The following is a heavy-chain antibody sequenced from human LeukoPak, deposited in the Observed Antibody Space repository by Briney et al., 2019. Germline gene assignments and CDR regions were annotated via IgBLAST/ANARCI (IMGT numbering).Heavy chain of an antibody. V-gene: IGHV4-61*02. D-gene: IGHD3-10*01. J-gene: IGHJ4*02. CDR2: ISTSGST. CDR3: ARGSTMDLDY. CDR1: GGSISSGNYY. Sequence: SETLSLTCSVSGGSISSGNYYWSWIRQPAGKGLEWIGRISTSGSTKYNPSLKSRVTISVDTSKNQFSLKLSSVTAADTAVYYCARGSTMDLDYWGQGSLVTVSS.